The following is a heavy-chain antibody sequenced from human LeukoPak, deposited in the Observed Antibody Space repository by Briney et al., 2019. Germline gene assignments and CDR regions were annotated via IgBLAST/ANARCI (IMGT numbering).Heavy chain of an antibody. CDR2: IKQDGSEQ. J-gene: IGHJ4*02. CDR1: GFTFSSDS. Sequence: GGSLRLSCTASGFTFSSDSMTWVRQAPGKGLEWLANIKQDGSEQYYVDSVKGRFTISRDNTKNSLYLQMNSLRAEDTAVYYCARVGKSGSYPFDYWGQGSLVTVSS. V-gene: IGHV3-7*05. D-gene: IGHD1-26*01. CDR3: ARVGKSGSYPFDY.